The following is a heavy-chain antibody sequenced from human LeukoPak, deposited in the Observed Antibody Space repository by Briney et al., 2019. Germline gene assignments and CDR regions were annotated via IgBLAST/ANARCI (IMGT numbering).Heavy chain of an antibody. V-gene: IGHV3-7*01. J-gene: IGHJ6*03. D-gene: IGHD1-26*01. CDR1: GFTFSSYW. CDR3: ARDPYSGNYGAYYYYYMDV. Sequence: GGSLRLSCAASGFTFSSYWMSWVRQAPGKGLEWVANIKQDGSEKYYVDSVKGRFTISRDNAKNSLYLQMNSLRAEDTAVYYCARDPYSGNYGAYYYYYMDVWGKGTTVTVSS. CDR2: IKQDGSEK.